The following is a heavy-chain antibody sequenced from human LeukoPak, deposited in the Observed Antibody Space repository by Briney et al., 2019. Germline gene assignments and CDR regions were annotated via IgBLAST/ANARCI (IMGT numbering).Heavy chain of an antibody. Sequence: GGSLRLSCAASGFTFSSYSMNWVRQAPGKGLEWVSYISSSSSTVYYADSVKGRFTISRDNAKNSLYLQMNSLRDEDTAVYYCARGITMVRGVIITDYGMDVWGQGTTVTVSS. CDR3: ARGITMVRGVIITDYGMDV. V-gene: IGHV3-48*02. J-gene: IGHJ6*02. D-gene: IGHD3-10*01. CDR2: ISSSSSTV. CDR1: GFTFSSYS.